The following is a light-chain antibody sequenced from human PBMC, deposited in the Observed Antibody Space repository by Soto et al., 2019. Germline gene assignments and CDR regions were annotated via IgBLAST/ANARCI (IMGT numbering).Light chain of an antibody. CDR3: QQYCTSPLT. CDR2: CTS. J-gene: IGKJ4*02. Sequence: EIVLTQSPGNLSLSPGERATLSCRASPCVYSSYLAWYQQKPGQAPSRLSFCTSSTATCIPDRFSGSGSATDFTLTISRLEPEDFAVNYCQQYCTSPLTFGGGTKVDIK. CDR1: PCVYSSY. V-gene: IGKV3-20*01.